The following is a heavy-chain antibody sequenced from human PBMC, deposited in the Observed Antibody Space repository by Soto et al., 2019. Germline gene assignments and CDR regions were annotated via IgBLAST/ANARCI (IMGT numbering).Heavy chain of an antibody. Sequence: QVQLQESGPGLVKPSQTLSLTCTVSGGSIRSGGYYWNWIRQHPGKGLEWIGYIYYSGSTYYNPSLKSRVTISVDTSKNQCSLKLTSVTAADTALYYCARDVSGTSDNWYFDLWGRGTLVTVSS. CDR3: ARDVSGTSDNWYFDL. D-gene: IGHD1-26*01. CDR1: GGSIRSGGYY. V-gene: IGHV4-31*03. CDR2: IYYSGST. J-gene: IGHJ2*01.